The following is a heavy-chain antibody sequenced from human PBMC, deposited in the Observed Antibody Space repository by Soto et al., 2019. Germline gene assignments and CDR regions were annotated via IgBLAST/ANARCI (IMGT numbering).Heavy chain of an antibody. CDR2: ISPDGTTT. CDR1: GFTFSGDW. Sequence: EVQLVESGGGLIQHGGSLRLACVASGFTFSGDWMHWVRQVPGKGLVWVSRISPDGTTTYYADSVKGRFTISRDNAKNTLYLQMNGLRADDTAVYYCSRGRSPYYGYFDPWGPGTLVTVSS. D-gene: IGHD3-3*01. J-gene: IGHJ5*02. CDR3: SRGRSPYYGYFDP. V-gene: IGHV3-74*01.